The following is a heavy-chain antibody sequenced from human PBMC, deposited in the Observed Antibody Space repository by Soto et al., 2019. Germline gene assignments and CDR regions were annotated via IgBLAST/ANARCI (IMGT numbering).Heavy chain of an antibody. D-gene: IGHD4-17*01. CDR1: GGSISSGGYY. J-gene: IGHJ5*02. Sequence: PSETLSLTCTVSGGSISSGGYYWSWIRQHPGKGLEWIGYIYYSGSTYYNPSLKSRVTISVDTSKNQFSLKLSSVTAADTAVYYCDRTPVTPPPPRRSVNGFAPWGRGPLVTVSS. V-gene: IGHV4-31*03. CDR2: IYYSGST. CDR3: DRTPVTPPPPRRSVNGFAP.